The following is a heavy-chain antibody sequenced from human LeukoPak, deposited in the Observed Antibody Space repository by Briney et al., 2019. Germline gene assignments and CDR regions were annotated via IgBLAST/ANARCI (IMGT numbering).Heavy chain of an antibody. Sequence: SETLSLTCTVSGGSISSGGYYWSWIRQPPGKGLEWIGEINHSGSTNYNPSLKSRVTISVDTSKNQFSLKLSSVTAADTAVYYCARGFGSHLHRHGFDYWGQGTLVTVSS. CDR3: ARGFGSHLHRHGFDY. CDR2: INHSGST. CDR1: GGSISSGGYY. D-gene: IGHD3-10*01. V-gene: IGHV4-39*07. J-gene: IGHJ4*02.